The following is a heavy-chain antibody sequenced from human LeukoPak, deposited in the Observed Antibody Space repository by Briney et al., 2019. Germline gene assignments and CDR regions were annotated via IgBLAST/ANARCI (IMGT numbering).Heavy chain of an antibody. CDR2: IYTSGST. D-gene: IGHD2-2*02. CDR3: ARGLYRYGRSTFDY. CDR1: GGSVTTYY. J-gene: IGHJ4*02. Sequence: PSETLSLTCTVSGGSVTTYYWSWIRQPAGKGLEWIGRIYTSGSTNYNPSLESRVTISADTSKNQFSLKMTSVTAADTAVYYCARGLYRYGRSTFDYWGQGTLVTVSS. V-gene: IGHV4-4*07.